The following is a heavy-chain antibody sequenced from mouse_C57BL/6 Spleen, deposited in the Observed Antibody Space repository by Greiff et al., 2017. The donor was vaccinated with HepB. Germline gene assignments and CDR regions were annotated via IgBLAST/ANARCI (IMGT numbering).Heavy chain of an antibody. V-gene: IGHV10-1*01. CDR3: VRLGQLGRGYAMDY. CDR2: IRSKSNNYAT. CDR1: GFSFNTYA. J-gene: IGHJ4*01. Sequence: EAGGGLVQPKGSLKLSCAASGFSFNTYAMNWVRQAPGKGLEWVARIRSKSNNYATYYADSVKDRFTISRDDSESMLYLQMNNLKTEDTAMYYCVRLGQLGRGYAMDYWGQGTSVTVSS. D-gene: IGHD4-1*02.